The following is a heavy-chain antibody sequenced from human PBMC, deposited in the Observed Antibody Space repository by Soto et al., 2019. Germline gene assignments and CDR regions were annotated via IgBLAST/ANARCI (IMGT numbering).Heavy chain of an antibody. J-gene: IGHJ5*02. Sequence: QVQLQESGPGLVKPSQTLSLTCTVSGGSISSGGYYWSWIRQHPGKGLEWIGYIYYSGSTYYNRSLKSRVTISVDTSKNQFSLKLSSVTAADTAVYYCARGPMIRAELRFDPWGQGTLVTVSS. CDR2: IYYSGST. D-gene: IGHD3-22*01. V-gene: IGHV4-31*03. CDR1: GGSISSGGYY. CDR3: ARGPMIRAELRFDP.